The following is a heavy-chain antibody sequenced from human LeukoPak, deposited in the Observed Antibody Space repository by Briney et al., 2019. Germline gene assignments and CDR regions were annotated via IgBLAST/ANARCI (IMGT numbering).Heavy chain of an antibody. CDR3: ARVISYFDL. D-gene: IGHD3-3*02. CDR2: IKSDGSET. V-gene: IGHV3-74*01. J-gene: IGHJ4*02. Sequence: GGSLRLSCAASGFTFSRHWTHWVRQGPGKGLEWVSRIKSDGSETQYADSVKGRFTISRDNAHNTLYLQMTRLRPEDTAIYYCARVISYFDLWGQGALVTASS. CDR1: GFTFSRHW.